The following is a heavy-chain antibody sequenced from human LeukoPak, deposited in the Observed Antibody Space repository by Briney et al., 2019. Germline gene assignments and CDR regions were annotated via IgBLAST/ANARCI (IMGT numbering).Heavy chain of an antibody. J-gene: IGHJ4*02. V-gene: IGHV1-69*05. D-gene: IGHD1-26*01. CDR1: GGTFSSYA. CDR3: ASPKAGYSGSYHYYFDY. CDR2: IIPIFGTA. Sequence: SVKVSCKASGGTFSSYAISWVRQAPGQGLEWMGGIIPIFGTANCAQKFQGRVTITTDESTSTAYMELSSLRSEDTAVYYCASPKAGYSGSYHYYFDYWGQGTLVTVSS.